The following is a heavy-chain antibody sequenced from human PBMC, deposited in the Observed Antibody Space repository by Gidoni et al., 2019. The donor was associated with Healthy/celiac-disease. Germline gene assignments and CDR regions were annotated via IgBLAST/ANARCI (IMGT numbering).Heavy chain of an antibody. D-gene: IGHD2-15*01. Sequence: QVQLVHSGAEVKKPGASVKVSCQASGYTFTSYGISWVRQAPGQGLEGMGWISAYNGNTNYAQKLQGRVTMTTDTSTSTAYMELRSLRSDDTAVYYCARQHCSGGSCYSDWYFDLWGRGTLVTVSS. CDR3: ARQHCSGGSCYSDWYFDL. J-gene: IGHJ2*01. CDR1: GYTFTSYG. CDR2: ISAYNGNT. V-gene: IGHV1-18*01.